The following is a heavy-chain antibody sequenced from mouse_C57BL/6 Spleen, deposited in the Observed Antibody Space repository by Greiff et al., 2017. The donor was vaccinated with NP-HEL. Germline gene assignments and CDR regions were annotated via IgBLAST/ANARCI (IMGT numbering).Heavy chain of an antibody. J-gene: IGHJ4*01. CDR3: ARWGSSGYLYAMDY. D-gene: IGHD3-2*02. V-gene: IGHV1-82*01. CDR2: IYPGDGDT. Sequence: QVQLQQSGPELVKPGASVKISCKASGYAFSSSWMNWVKQRPGKGLEWIGRIYPGDGDTNYNGKFKGKATLTADKSSSTAYMQRSSLTSEDSAVYFCARWGSSGYLYAMDYWGQGTSVTVSS. CDR1: GYAFSSSW.